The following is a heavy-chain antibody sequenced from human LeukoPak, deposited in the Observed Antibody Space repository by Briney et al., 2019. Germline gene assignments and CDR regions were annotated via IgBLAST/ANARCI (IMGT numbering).Heavy chain of an antibody. Sequence: GGSLRLSCAASGFSFSSYAMSWVRQAPGKGLEWVSAISGSGGSTYYADSVKGRFTISRDNSKNTLYLQMNSLRAEDTAVYYCAKRGSSGWYVPAGIDYWGQGTLVTVSS. V-gene: IGHV3-23*01. CDR3: AKRGSSGWYVPAGIDY. CDR1: GFSFSSYA. D-gene: IGHD6-19*01. J-gene: IGHJ4*02. CDR2: ISGSGGST.